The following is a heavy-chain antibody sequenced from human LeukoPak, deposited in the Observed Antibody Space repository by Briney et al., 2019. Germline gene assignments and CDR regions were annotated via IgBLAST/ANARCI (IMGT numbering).Heavy chain of an antibody. Sequence: SVKVSCKASGGTFSSYAISWVRQAPGQGLEWMGGIIPIFGTANYAQKFQGRVTITADESTSTAYMELSSLRSEDTAVYYCARENSSGPPRYYFDYGGQGTLVTVSS. J-gene: IGHJ4*02. CDR2: IIPIFGTA. D-gene: IGHD3-22*01. CDR1: GGTFSSYA. V-gene: IGHV1-69*13. CDR3: ARENSSGPPRYYFDY.